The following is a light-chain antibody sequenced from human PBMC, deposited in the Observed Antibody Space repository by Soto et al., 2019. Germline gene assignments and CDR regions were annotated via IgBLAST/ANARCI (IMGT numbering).Light chain of an antibody. CDR2: YIS. CDR3: QQRSNWPPIT. CDR1: QSAGNF. Sequence: EIVMTQSPATLSVSPGEAASLSCRASQSAGNFLAWYQQKPGQAPRLLIYYISTRATGIPARFSGSGSGTDFTLTISSLEPEDFAVYYCQQRSNWPPITFGGGTKVDIK. J-gene: IGKJ4*01. V-gene: IGKV3-11*01.